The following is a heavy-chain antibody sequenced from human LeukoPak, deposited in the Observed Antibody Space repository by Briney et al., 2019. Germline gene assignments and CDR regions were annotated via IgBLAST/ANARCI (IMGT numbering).Heavy chain of an antibody. J-gene: IGHJ5*02. CDR3: ARDPRPSYCSSTSCYATNWFDP. CDR1: GGTFSSYA. V-gene: IGHV1-69*01. Sequence: SVKVSCKASGGTFSSYAISWVRQAPGQGLEWMGGIIPIFGTANYAQKFQGRVTITADESTSTAYMELSSLGSEDTAVYYCARDPRPSYCSSTSCYATNWFDPWGQGTLVTVSS. CDR2: IIPIFGTA. D-gene: IGHD2-2*01.